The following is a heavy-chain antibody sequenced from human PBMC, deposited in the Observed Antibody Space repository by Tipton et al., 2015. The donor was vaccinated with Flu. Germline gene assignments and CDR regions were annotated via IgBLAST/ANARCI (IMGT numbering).Heavy chain of an antibody. Sequence: SLRLSCAASGFIFSRYAMSWVRRAPGKGLEWVSTIRGSAGRGAGTYYAESGKGRFSISRDNSKNTLYLQMNSLRAEDTAIYYCAKVIPEIVAGLDYWGQGTLVTVSS. D-gene: IGHD6-19*01. V-gene: IGHV3-23*01. J-gene: IGHJ4*02. CDR2: IRGSAGRGAGT. CDR1: GFIFSRYA. CDR3: AKVIPEIVAGLDY.